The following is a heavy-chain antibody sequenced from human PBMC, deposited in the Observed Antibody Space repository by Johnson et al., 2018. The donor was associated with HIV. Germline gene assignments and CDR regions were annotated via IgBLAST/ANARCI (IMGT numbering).Heavy chain of an antibody. CDR1: GFPFSSYA. CDR2: ISYDGSNK. D-gene: IGHD6-13*01. J-gene: IGHJ3*02. Sequence: QMQLVESGGGVVQPGRSLRLSCAASGFPFSSYAMHWVRQAPGKGLEWVAVISYDGSNKYYADSVKGRFTISRDNSKNTLYLQMNSLRAEDTAVYYCARDYGRGSRSGNWQQLATDAFDIWGQGTMVTVSS. CDR3: ARDYGRGSRSGNWQQLATDAFDI. V-gene: IGHV3-30*04.